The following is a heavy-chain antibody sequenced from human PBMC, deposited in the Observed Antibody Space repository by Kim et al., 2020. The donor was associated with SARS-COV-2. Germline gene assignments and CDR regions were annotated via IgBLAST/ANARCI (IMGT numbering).Heavy chain of an antibody. Sequence: ASVKVSCKASGYSFTGYYLHWVRQAPGHGFEWMGRINPDSGGTNYAQKFQGRVTMTRDTSISTAFMELTGLRSDDTAVYYCARVYSTIENYWGQGTLVTVSS. CDR2: INPDSGGT. D-gene: IGHD3-3*01. J-gene: IGHJ4*02. CDR1: GYSFTGYY. CDR3: ARVYSTIENY. V-gene: IGHV1-2*06.